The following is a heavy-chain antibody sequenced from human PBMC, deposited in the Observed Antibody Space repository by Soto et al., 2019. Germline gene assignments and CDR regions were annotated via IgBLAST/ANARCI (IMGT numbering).Heavy chain of an antibody. J-gene: IGHJ4*02. D-gene: IGHD6-19*01. CDR3: AKGGRQWLVTSDFNY. Sequence: VQLVESGGGVVQPGRSLRLSCAASGFTFSEYAMHWVRQAPGKVLEWVAVVSHDGRNTHYADSVKGRFTISRDSSKNTVSLEMTSLRAEDTAVYYCAKGGRQWLVTSDFNYWGQGALVTVSS. CDR2: VSHDGRNT. CDR1: GFTFSEYA. V-gene: IGHV3-30*18.